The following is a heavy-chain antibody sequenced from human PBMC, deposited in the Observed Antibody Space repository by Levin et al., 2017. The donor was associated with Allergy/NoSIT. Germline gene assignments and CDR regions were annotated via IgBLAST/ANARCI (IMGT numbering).Heavy chain of an antibody. D-gene: IGHD3-10*01. CDR2: INHSGST. J-gene: IGHJ5*02. Sequence: TSETLSLTCAVYGESFSGYYWNWIRQPPGKGLEWIGEINHSGSTNYNPSLTSRVTVLVDTSKNQFSLKLSSVTAADTAVYYCARGLRGSSYYYGSGSYPWGQGTLVTVSS. CDR3: ARGLRGSSYYYGSGSYP. CDR1: GESFSGYY. V-gene: IGHV4-34*01.